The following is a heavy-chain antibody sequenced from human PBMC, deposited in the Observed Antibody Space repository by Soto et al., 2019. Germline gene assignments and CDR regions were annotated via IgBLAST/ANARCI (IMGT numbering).Heavy chain of an antibody. Sequence: GGSLRLSCAASGFTFSSYDMHWVRQATGKGLEWASAIGTAGDTYYPGPVKGRFTISRENAKNSLYLQMNSLRAGDTAVYYCARSDSSGWYYFDYWGQGTLVTVSS. CDR3: ARSDSSGWYYFDY. J-gene: IGHJ4*02. CDR1: GFTFSSYD. CDR2: IGTAGDT. V-gene: IGHV3-13*01. D-gene: IGHD6-19*01.